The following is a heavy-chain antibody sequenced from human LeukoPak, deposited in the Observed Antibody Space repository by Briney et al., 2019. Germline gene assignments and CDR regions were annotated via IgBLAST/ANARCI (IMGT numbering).Heavy chain of an antibody. J-gene: IGHJ4*02. D-gene: IGHD5-12*01. CDR1: GFTFSSYG. CDR3: ARDQLAYSGYDTLFDY. CDR2: ISHDGSNI. V-gene: IGHV3-30*03. Sequence: SGGSLRLSCAASGFTFSSYGMHWVRQAPGKGLEWVAVISHDGSNIYYGDSVKGRFSISRDNSKNTLYLQLNSLRPEDTAVYYCARDQLAYSGYDTLFDYWGQGTLVTVSS.